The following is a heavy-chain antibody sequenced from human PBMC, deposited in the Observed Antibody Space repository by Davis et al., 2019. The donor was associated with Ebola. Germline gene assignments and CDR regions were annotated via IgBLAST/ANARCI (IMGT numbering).Heavy chain of an antibody. CDR2: ISYDGSNK. CDR1: GFTFSSYA. V-gene: IGHV3-30-3*01. D-gene: IGHD4-23*01. J-gene: IGHJ4*02. Sequence: GGSLRLSCAASGFTFSSYAMHWVRQAPGKGLEWVAVISYDGSNKYYADSVKGRFTISRDNSENTLYLQMNSLKTEDTAVYYCTTGRYTVVTPKNYWGQGTLVTVSS. CDR3: TTGRYTVVTPKNY.